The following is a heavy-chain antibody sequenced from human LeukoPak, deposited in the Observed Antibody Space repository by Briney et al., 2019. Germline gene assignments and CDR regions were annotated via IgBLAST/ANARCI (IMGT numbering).Heavy chain of an antibody. V-gene: IGHV3-23*01. CDR2: ISDSGGST. CDR3: AKDPPLSGSYYNEPDY. CDR1: GFTFSSYA. J-gene: IGHJ4*02. Sequence: PGGSLRLSCAASGFTFSSYAMSWVRQAPGKGLEWVSAISDSGGSTYYADSVKGRFTISRDNSKNTLYLQMNSLRAEDTAVYYCAKDPPLSGSYYNEPDYWGQGTLVTVSS. D-gene: IGHD3-10*01.